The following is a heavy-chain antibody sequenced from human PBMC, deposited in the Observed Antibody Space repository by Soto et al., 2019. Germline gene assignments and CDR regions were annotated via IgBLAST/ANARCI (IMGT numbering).Heavy chain of an antibody. CDR1: GFTFSSYA. D-gene: IGHD3-22*01. CDR2: SSGSGGST. V-gene: IGHV3-23*01. J-gene: IGHJ4*02. Sequence: GGSLRLSCAASGFTFSSYAMSWVRQAPGKGLEWVSASSGSGGSTYYADSVTGRFTISRDNSKNTLYLQMNSLRAEDAAVYYCANLGGYYDSSGYYYSYWGQGTLVTVSS. CDR3: ANLGGYYDSSGYYYSY.